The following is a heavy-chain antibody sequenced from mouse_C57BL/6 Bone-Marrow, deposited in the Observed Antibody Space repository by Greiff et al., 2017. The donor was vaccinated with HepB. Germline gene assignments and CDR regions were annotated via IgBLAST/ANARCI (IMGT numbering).Heavy chain of an antibody. CDR1: GFSFNTYA. J-gene: IGHJ3*01. CDR3: VRSRRRWFAY. CDR2: IRSKSNNYAT. V-gene: IGHV10-1*01. Sequence: EVKLVESGGGLVQPKGSLKLSCAASGFSFNTYAMNWVRQAPGKGLEWVARIRSKSNNYATYYADSVKDRFTISRDDSESMLYLQMNNLKTEETAMYYCVRSRRRWFAYWGQGTLVTVSA.